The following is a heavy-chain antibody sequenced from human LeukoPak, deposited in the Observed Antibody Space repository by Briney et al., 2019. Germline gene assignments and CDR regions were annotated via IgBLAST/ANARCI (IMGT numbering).Heavy chain of an antibody. J-gene: IGHJ6*02. Sequence: SETLSLTCTVSDGSISSYYWSWIRQPPGKGLEWIGYIYYSGSTNYNPSLKSRVTISVDTSKNQFSLKLSSMTAADTAVYYCARDRIDGSGSYYNRIYYYYGMDVWGQGTTVTVSS. V-gene: IGHV4-59*01. CDR3: ARDRIDGSGSYYNRIYYYYGMDV. CDR2: IYYSGST. D-gene: IGHD3-10*01. CDR1: DGSISSYY.